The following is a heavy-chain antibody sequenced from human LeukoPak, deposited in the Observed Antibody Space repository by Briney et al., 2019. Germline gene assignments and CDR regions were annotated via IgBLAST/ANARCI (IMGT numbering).Heavy chain of an antibody. CDR2: INPNSGGT. CDR1: GYTFTGYY. CDR3: ARDQLGNYYDSSGYSK. Sequence: ASVKVSCKASGYTFTGYYMHWVRQAPGQGLAWMGWINPNSGGTNYAQKFQGRVTMTRDTCISTAYMELSRLRSDDTAVYYCARDQLGNYYDSSGYSKWGQGTLVTVSS. J-gene: IGHJ4*02. V-gene: IGHV1-2*02. D-gene: IGHD3-22*01.